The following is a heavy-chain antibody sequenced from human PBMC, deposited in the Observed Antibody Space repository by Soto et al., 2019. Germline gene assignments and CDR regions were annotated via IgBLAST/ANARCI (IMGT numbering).Heavy chain of an antibody. Sequence: SETLSLTCTVSGGSISSYYWSWIRQPPGKGLEWIGYIYHSGSTNYNPSLKSRVTISVDTSKNQFSLKLSSVTAADTAVYYCARARGDFWNGYYTNDDWGQGTLVTVSS. V-gene: IGHV4-59*01. J-gene: IGHJ4*02. CDR1: GGSISSYY. CDR2: IYHSGST. D-gene: IGHD3-3*01. CDR3: ARARGDFWNGYYTNDD.